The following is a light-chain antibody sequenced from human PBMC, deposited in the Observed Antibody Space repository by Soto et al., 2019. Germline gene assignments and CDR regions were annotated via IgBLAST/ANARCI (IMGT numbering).Light chain of an antibody. CDR2: KAS. J-gene: IGKJ1*01. CDR1: QSISSW. CDR3: QQYNTYPWT. V-gene: IGKV1-5*03. Sequence: IPTNQSPYTLSASVGDRVTITCRASQSISSWLAWYQQKPGKAPKLLIYKASSLESGVPSRFSGSGSGTEFTLTISSLQPDDFATYYCQQYNTYPWTFGQGTKVDIK.